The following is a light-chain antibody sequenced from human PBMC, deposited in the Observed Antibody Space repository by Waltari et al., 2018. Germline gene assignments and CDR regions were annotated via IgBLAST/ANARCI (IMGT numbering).Light chain of an antibody. V-gene: IGKV3-15*01. CDR2: RAS. J-gene: IGKJ4*01. CDR1: QSVNSN. Sequence: EIEMTQSPATLSVSPGERATLSCRASQSVNSNLAWYQQKPGQAPRLLIYRASTRATGSPARFSGSGSGTEFTLTISSLQSEDFAVYYCQQYNNWPLTFGGGTKVEIK. CDR3: QQYNNWPLT.